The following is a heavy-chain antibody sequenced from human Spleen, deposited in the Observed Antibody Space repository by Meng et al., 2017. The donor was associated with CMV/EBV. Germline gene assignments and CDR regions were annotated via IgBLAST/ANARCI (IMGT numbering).Heavy chain of an antibody. V-gene: IGHV1-69*05. CDR1: GYPFTSYG. Sequence: ASGYPFTSYGISWVRQAPGQGLEWMGGIIPIFGTANYAQKFQGRVTITTDESTSTAYMELSSLRSEDTAVYYCARNTGRTGTQDFDYWGQGTLVTVSS. CDR3: ARNTGRTGTQDFDY. J-gene: IGHJ4*02. CDR2: IIPIFGTA. D-gene: IGHD1-7*01.